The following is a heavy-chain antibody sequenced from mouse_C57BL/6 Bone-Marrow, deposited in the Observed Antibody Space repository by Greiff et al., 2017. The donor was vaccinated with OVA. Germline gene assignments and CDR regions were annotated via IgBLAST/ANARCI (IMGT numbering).Heavy chain of an antibody. CDR3: ARRDYAMDY. CDR1: GFTFSDYY. Sequence: EVQGVESGGGLVQPGGSLKLSCAASGFTFSDYYMYWVRQTPEKRLEWVAYISNGGGSTYYPDTVKGRFTISRDNAKNTLYLQMSRLKSEDTAMYYCARRDYAMDYWGQGTSVTVSS. J-gene: IGHJ4*01. V-gene: IGHV5-12*01. CDR2: ISNGGGST.